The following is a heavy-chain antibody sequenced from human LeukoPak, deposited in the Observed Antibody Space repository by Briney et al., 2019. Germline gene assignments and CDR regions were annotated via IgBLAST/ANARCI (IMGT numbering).Heavy chain of an antibody. CDR3: ARDMTTVGGGAGY. V-gene: IGHV4-34*01. Sequence: SETLSLTCTVYGGALSGYSWTWIRQPPGKGREGIGEIDHSGSTSSSPSLKSRLTISVDTSKNPFSLRLTSVTAVDTGLYYCARDMTTVGGGAGYWGQGTLVTVSS. CDR2: IDHSGST. J-gene: IGHJ4*02. CDR1: GGALSGYS. D-gene: IGHD4-17*01.